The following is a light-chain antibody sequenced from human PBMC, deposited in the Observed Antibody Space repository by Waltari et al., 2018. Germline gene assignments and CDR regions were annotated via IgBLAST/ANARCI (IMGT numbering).Light chain of an antibody. CDR3: RQGTHLPYS. J-gene: IGKJ2*03. Sequence: EVVMTQSPLSLSITPGQPASISCRSSQSLVHSNGNTYLSWYQQKPGQPPRLLIYEVSNRNSGVPDRFSGSGPGTDITLRISRMEAEDVGVYYCRQGTHLPYSFGQGTRVEIK. CDR1: QSLVHSNGNTY. CDR2: EVS. V-gene: IGKV2-30*02.